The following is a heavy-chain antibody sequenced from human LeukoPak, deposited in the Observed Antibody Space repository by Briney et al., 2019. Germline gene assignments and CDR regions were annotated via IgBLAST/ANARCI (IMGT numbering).Heavy chain of an antibody. CDR2: ISSSSSTI. J-gene: IGHJ6*03. D-gene: IGHD2-15*01. CDR3: ARDLVVGEYYYYYMDV. CDR1: KFTFSNYN. Sequence: QSGGSLRLSCAASKFTFSNYNMNWVRQAPGKGLEWVSYISSSSSTIYYADSVKGRFTISRDNAKNSLYLQMNSLRAEDTAVYYCARDLVVGEYYYYYMDVWGKGTTVTVSS. V-gene: IGHV3-48*01.